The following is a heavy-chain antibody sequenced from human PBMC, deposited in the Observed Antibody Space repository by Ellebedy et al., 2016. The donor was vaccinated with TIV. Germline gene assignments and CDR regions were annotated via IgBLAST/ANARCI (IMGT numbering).Heavy chain of an antibody. CDR3: ARARGWYGSDGMDV. V-gene: IGHV3-53*01. D-gene: IGHD6-19*01. Sequence: GESLKISCAASGFTVSSNYMSWVRRAPGQGLGWVSVIYGGGNTDYAEHVEGRFTISRDNSKNTVYLQMNSLRADDTAVYYCARARGWYGSDGMDVWGEGTTVTVSS. CDR1: GFTVSSNY. CDR2: IYGGGNT. J-gene: IGHJ6*04.